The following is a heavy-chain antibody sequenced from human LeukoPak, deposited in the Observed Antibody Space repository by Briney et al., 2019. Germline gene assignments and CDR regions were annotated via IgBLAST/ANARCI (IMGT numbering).Heavy chain of an antibody. CDR2: INHSGST. Sequence: PSETLSLTCAVYGGSFSGYYWSWIRQPPGKGLEWIGEINHSGSTNYNPSLKSRVTISVDTSKNQFSLKLSSVTAADTAVYYCARSRGYKNFDYWGQGTLVTASS. CDR1: GGSFSGYY. CDR3: ARSRGYKNFDY. J-gene: IGHJ4*02. V-gene: IGHV4-34*01. D-gene: IGHD5-24*01.